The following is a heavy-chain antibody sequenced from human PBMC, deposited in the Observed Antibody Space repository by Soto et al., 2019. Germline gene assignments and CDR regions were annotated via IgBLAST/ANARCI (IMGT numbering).Heavy chain of an antibody. J-gene: IGHJ6*03. CDR1: GGSISSSSYY. V-gene: IGHV4-39*01. Sequence: SETLSLTCTVSGGSISSSSYYWGWIRQPPGKGLEWIGSIYYSGSTYYNPSLKSRVTISVDTSKNQFSLKLSSVTAADTAVYYCASPGVYWNYPTAQYYYMDVWGKGTTVTVSS. CDR2: IYYSGST. D-gene: IGHD1-7*01. CDR3: ASPGVYWNYPTAQYYYMDV.